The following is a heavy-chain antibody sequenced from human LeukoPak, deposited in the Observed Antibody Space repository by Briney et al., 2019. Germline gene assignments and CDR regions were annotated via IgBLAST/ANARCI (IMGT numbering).Heavy chain of an antibody. D-gene: IGHD6-13*01. J-gene: IGHJ4*02. CDR3: ARGSSWYQTYFDY. Sequence: PSETLSLTCTVSGGSISSSSYYWGWIRQPPGKGLEWIGSIYYSGSTYYNPSLKSRVTISVDTSKNQFSLKLFSVTAADTAVYYCARGSSWYQTYFDYWGQGTLVTVSS. CDR1: GGSISSSSYY. V-gene: IGHV4-39*07. CDR2: IYYSGST.